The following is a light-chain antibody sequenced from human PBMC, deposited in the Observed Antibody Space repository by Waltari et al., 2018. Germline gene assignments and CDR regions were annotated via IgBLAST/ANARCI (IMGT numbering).Light chain of an antibody. V-gene: IGKV4-1*01. Sequence: DIVITQSPDSLAVSLGERATLNSKSRQSVLYHSYDKNYLAWYQQKPGQPPKLLISWASTRESGVPDRFSGSGSGTDFTLTISRLQAEDVAVYYCQQYYRSRTFGQGTKVEI. CDR2: WAS. J-gene: IGKJ1*01. CDR3: QQYYRSRT. CDR1: QSVLYHSYDKNY.